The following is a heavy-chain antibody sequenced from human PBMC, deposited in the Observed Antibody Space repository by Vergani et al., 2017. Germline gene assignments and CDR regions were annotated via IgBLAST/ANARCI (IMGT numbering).Heavy chain of an antibody. CDR2: IYHSGST. CDR3: ANEGSANRIRGWLDH. J-gene: IGHJ4*02. CDR1: GGSISGTNW. Sequence: QVQLQESGPGLVKPPGTLSLTCAVSGGSISGTNWWSWVRQSPGKGLEWIGEIYHSGSTNYNPSLKSRVTISVDKSKNQFSLKLSSVTAADTAVYYCANEGSANRIRGWLDHWGQGSLVTVSS. V-gene: IGHV4-4*03. D-gene: IGHD3-10*01.